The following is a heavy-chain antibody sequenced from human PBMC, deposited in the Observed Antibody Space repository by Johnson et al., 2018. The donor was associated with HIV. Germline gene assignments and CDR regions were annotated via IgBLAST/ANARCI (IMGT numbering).Heavy chain of an antibody. D-gene: IGHD3-10*01. J-gene: IGHJ3*02. CDR2: IGRSGSTF. CDR1: GFTFSDYY. Sequence: QVHLVESGGGLVKPGGSLRLSCAASGFTFSDYYMSWIRQAPGKGLEWVSYIGRSGSTFYYADSVKGRFTISRDNAKNSLYLQMNSLRAEDTAVYYCARHRAAVLWFREGDTFDIWGQVTMVTVSS. CDR3: ARHRAAVLWFREGDTFDI. V-gene: IGHV3-11*04.